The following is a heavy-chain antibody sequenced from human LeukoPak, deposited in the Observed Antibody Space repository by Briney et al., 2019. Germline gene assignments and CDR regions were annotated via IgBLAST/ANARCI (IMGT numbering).Heavy chain of an antibody. J-gene: IGHJ4*02. CDR1: GGTFSSYA. CDR2: IIPILGIA. CDR3: AKEKVRSSTSSADY. D-gene: IGHD2-2*01. V-gene: IGHV1-69*04. Sequence: ASVKVSCKASGGTFSSYAISWVRQAPGQGLEWMGRIIPILGIANYAQKFQGRVTITADKSTSTAYMELNSLRAEDTAVYYCAKEKVRSSTSSADYWGQGTLVTVSS.